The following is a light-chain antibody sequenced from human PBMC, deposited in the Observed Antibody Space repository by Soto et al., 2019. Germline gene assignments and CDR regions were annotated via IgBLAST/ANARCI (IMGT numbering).Light chain of an antibody. CDR2: GAS. CDR3: LQDYTYPWT. Sequence: IPLPQSPSSLSASVGDRVTITCRASQGISNELGWYQQRPGKAPKVLIYGASNLQSGVPSRFSGSASGTDFTLTISSLQPEDFATYYCLQDYTYPWTFGQGTKVDNK. CDR1: QGISNE. V-gene: IGKV1-6*01. J-gene: IGKJ1*01.